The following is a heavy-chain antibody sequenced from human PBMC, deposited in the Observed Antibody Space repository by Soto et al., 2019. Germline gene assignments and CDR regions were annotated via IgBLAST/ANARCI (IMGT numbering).Heavy chain of an antibody. CDR1: KFTFSGYG. V-gene: IGHV3-30*18. Sequence: SLRLSCEASKFTFSGYGMHWVRQAPGKGLEWVAGISYDGRNQYYAESVRGRFTISRDNSKNILYLQMNSLRVEDTAVYYCAKVLNGWYGGNLASWGLGTRVTVSS. D-gene: IGHD6-19*01. CDR3: AKVLNGWYGGNLAS. J-gene: IGHJ6*02. CDR2: ISYDGRNQ.